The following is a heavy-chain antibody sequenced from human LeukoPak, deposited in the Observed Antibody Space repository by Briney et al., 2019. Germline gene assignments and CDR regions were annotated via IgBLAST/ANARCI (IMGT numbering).Heavy chain of an antibody. CDR3: AGVIYSTWEKSPTFDY. J-gene: IGHJ4*02. CDR2: ISSSGSLI. V-gene: IGHV3-21*01. D-gene: IGHD1-26*01. Sequence: GGSLRLSCAASGFTFTTYTMNWVRQAPGKGLEWVSFISSSGSLIYHADSMKGRFTISRDNSKNSLYLQMNSLRAEDTAVYYCAGVIYSTWEKSPTFDYWGQGTLVTVSS. CDR1: GFTFTTYT.